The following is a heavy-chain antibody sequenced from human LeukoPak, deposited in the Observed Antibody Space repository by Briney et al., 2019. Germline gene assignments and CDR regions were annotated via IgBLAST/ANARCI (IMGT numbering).Heavy chain of an antibody. J-gene: IGHJ4*02. CDR3: ARRGYSGSYFDY. V-gene: IGHV5-51*01. Sequence: GESLKISCKGSGYSFTSYWIGWVRQMPGKGLGWMGIIYPGDFDTRYRPPFQGQVPISADKSISTAYLQWSSLKASDTAMYYCARRGYSGSYFDYWGQRTLVTVSS. D-gene: IGHD1-26*01. CDR1: GYSFTSYW. CDR2: IYPGDFDT.